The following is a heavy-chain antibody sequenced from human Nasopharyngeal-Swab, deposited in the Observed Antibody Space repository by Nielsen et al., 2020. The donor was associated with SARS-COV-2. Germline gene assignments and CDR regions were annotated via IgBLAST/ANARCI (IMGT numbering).Heavy chain of an antibody. D-gene: IGHD2-2*01. J-gene: IGHJ6*03. CDR2: LSHSGST. V-gene: IGHV4-34*01. Sequence: WIRPVPAMGLVWVAELSHSGSTNYNPSLKSRVTLSVDTSMNQFSLELSSVTAADTAVYYCARGLSGIVPAPILGLGPYYSYYYMDVWGKGTTVTVSS. CDR3: ARGLSGIVPAPILGLGPYYSYYYMDV.